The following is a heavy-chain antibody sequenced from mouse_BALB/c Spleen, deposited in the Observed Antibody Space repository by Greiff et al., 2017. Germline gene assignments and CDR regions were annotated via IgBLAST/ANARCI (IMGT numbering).Heavy chain of an antibody. Sequence: VKLMESGPDLVAPSQSLSITCTVSGFSLTSYGVHWVRQPPGKGLEWLVVIWSDGSTTYNSALKSRLSIIKDNSKSQVFLKMNSLQTDDTAMYYCARQEASDPHYAMDYWGQGTSVTVSS. J-gene: IGHJ4*01. CDR3: ARQEASDPHYAMDY. CDR2: IWSDGST. V-gene: IGHV2-6-2*01. CDR1: GFSLTSYG. D-gene: IGHD6-1*01.